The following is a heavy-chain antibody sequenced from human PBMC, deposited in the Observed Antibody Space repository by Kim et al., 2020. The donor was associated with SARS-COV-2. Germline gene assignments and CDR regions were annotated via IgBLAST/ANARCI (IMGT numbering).Heavy chain of an antibody. V-gene: IGHV4-34*01. Sequence: SETLSLTCAVYGGSFSDYHCSCIRQPPGKGLEWIGEINHSGNTNYNPSLKSRVTLSVGTSKNQLSLKLSSVTAADTPMYYCARETRDWYFDLWGRGTLVT. J-gene: IGHJ2*01. CDR1: GGSFSDYH. CDR3: ARETRDWYFDL. CDR2: INHSGNT.